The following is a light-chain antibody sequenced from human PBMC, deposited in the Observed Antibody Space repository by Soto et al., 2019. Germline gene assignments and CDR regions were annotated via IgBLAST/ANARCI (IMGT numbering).Light chain of an antibody. CDR3: QQRSDWPPLT. CDR2: DAS. V-gene: IGKV3-11*01. Sequence: DIVLTQFPATLSLSPGERATLSCRASQSINTYLAWYQQKPGQPPRLLISDASNRATGTPARFSGSGSGTDFTLTISSLEAEDFAVYYCQQRSDWPPLTFGGGTKVDIK. CDR1: QSINTY. J-gene: IGKJ4*01.